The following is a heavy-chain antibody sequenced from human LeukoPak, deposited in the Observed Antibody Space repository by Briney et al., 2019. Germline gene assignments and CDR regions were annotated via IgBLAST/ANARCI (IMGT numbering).Heavy chain of an antibody. CDR3: AKVPRSLKVGAIYFDY. Sequence: GGSLRLSCAASGFTFSSYAMSWVRQAPGKGLEWVSAISGSGGSTYYADSVKGRFTISRDNSKNSLYLQMNSLRAEDTAVYYCAKVPRSLKVGAIYFDYWGQGTLVTVSS. D-gene: IGHD1-26*01. V-gene: IGHV3-23*01. CDR2: ISGSGGST. J-gene: IGHJ4*02. CDR1: GFTFSSYA.